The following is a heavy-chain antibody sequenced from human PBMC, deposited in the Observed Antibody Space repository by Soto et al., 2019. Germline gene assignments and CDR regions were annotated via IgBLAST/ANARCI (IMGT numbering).Heavy chain of an antibody. Sequence: GGSLRLSCAASGFTFSSYGMHWVRQAPGKGLEWVAVISYDGSNKYYADSVKGRFTISRDNSKKTLYLQMNGLRAEDTAVYYCARTPYDFWSPGQFYFDHWGQGTLVTVSS. CDR1: GFTFSSYG. J-gene: IGHJ4*02. D-gene: IGHD3-3*01. V-gene: IGHV3-30*03. CDR3: ARTPYDFWSPGQFYFDH. CDR2: ISYDGSNK.